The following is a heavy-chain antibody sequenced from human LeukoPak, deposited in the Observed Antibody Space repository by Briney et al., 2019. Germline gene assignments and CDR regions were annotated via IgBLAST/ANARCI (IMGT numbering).Heavy chain of an antibody. V-gene: IGHV4-34*01. D-gene: IGHD1-20*01. J-gene: IGHJ5*02. CDR1: GGSFSGYY. CDR3: ARETPIIITGTTGWFDP. CDR2: INHSGST. Sequence: PSETLSLTCSVYGGSFSGYYWSWIRQSPGKGLEWIGEINHSGSTEYNPSLKTRVAISVDTSKNQFSLKLSSVTAADTAVYYCARETPIIITGTTGWFDPWGQGTLVTVSS.